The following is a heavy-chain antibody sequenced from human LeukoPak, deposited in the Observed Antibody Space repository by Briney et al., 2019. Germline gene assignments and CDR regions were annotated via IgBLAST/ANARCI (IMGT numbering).Heavy chain of an antibody. J-gene: IGHJ4*02. D-gene: IGHD4-17*01. CDR2: IYYSGST. CDR3: ARTLAEMTTVTTFDY. V-gene: IGHV4-31*03. Sequence: SQTLSLTCTVSGGSISSGGYYWSWIRQHPGKGLEWIGYIYYSGSTYYNPSLKSRVTISVDTSKNQFSLKLSSVTAADTAVYYCARTLAEMTTVTTFDYWGQGTLVTVSS. CDR1: GGSISSGGYY.